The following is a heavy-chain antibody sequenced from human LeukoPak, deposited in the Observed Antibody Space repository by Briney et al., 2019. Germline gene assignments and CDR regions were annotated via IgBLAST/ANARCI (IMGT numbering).Heavy chain of an antibody. CDR2: IYYSGST. CDR3: ARAGRYYDFWTGPYYYYYYMDV. Sequence: PSETLSLTCTVSGGSISSSSYYWGWIRQPPGKGLEWIGSIYYSGSTYYNPSLKSRVTISVDPSKNQFSLKLSSVTAADTAVYYCARAGRYYDFWTGPYYYYYYMDVWGKGTTVTVSS. V-gene: IGHV4-39*01. J-gene: IGHJ6*03. D-gene: IGHD3-3*01. CDR1: GGSISSSSYY.